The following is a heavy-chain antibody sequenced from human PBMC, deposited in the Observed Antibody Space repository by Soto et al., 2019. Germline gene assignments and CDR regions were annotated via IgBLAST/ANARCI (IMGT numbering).Heavy chain of an antibody. CDR3: AHVYWAASGTRYYFDY. J-gene: IGHJ4*02. V-gene: IGHV2-5*02. D-gene: IGHD6-13*01. CDR2: IYWDDDK. CDR1: GFSFTTSSVG. Sequence: VSGPTLVNPTQTLTLTCTFSGFSFTTSSVGVGWIRQPPGKALEFLALIYWDDDKRLSPSLKNRLTITKDTSKNQAVVTMTNMDPEDTATYFCAHVYWAASGTRYYFDYWGQGTLVTVSS.